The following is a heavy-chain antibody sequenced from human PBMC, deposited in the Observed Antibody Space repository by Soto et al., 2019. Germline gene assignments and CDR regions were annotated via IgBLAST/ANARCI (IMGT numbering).Heavy chain of an antibody. D-gene: IGHD3-3*01. CDR2: TYYRSKWYN. J-gene: IGHJ4*02. V-gene: IGHV6-1*01. CDR3: ARENALTYYDFWSGHNFDY. CDR1: GDSVSSNSAA. Sequence: SQSLSLTCVISGDSVSSNSAAWNWIRQSPSRGLEWLGRTYYRSKWYNDYAVSVKSRITINPDTSKNQFSLQLNSVTPEDTAVYYCARENALTYYDFWSGHNFDYWGQGTLVTVSS.